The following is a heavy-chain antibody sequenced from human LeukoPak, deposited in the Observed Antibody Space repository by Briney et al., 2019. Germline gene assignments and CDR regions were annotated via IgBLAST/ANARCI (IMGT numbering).Heavy chain of an antibody. CDR1: GFTFSSYS. V-gene: IGHV3-21*01. CDR3: ARANSRDGSEDY. D-gene: IGHD5-24*01. Sequence: AGGSLRLSCAASGFTFSSYSMNWVRQAPGKGLEWVSSISSSSSYIYYADSVKGRFTISRDNAKNSLYLQMNSLRAEDMAVYYCARANSRDGSEDYWGQGTLVTVSS. J-gene: IGHJ4*02. CDR2: ISSSSSYI.